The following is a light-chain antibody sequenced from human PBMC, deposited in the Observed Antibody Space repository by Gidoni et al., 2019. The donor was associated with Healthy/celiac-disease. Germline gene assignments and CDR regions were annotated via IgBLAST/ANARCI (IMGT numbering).Light chain of an antibody. CDR2: DAS. V-gene: IGKV1-5*01. J-gene: IGKJ4*01. CDR1: QSLSSW. Sequence: DIQMNHSPSTLSASVGDRVTITSRASQSLSSWLAWDQQKPGKAPKLLIYDASSLESGVPSRFSGSGSETEFTLTSSSLQPDDVATYYCQQYNSYPLTFGGGTKVEIK. CDR3: QQYNSYPLT.